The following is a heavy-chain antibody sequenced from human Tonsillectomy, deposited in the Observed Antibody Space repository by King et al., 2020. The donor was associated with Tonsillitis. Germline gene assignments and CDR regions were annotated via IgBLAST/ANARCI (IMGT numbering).Heavy chain of an antibody. CDR2: VFYSGST. V-gene: IGHV4-31*03. J-gene: IGHJ4*02. Sequence: VQLQESGPGLVKPSQTLSLTCTVSGDSINRGVYYWSWIRQHPGKGLECIGYVFYSGSTYFNPSLKSRVNISVDTSKNQFSLRLDSVTAADTAVYYCAGATGFCSSSSCLNRRFDHWGQGTLVTVSS. CDR3: AGATGFCSSSSCLNRRFDH. CDR1: GDSINRGVYY. D-gene: IGHD2-2*01.